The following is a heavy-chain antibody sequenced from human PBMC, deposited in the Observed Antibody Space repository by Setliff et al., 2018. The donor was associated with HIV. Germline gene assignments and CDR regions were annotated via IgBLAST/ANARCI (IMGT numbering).Heavy chain of an antibody. CDR2: INVNDGFR. CDR3: ARVTCTSTSCYGPH. D-gene: IGHD2-2*01. CDR1: GYTFTDYG. Sequence: ASVKVSCKASGYTFTDYGIAWVRQAPGQGLEWVGWINVNDGFRNYAEKFQGRFTVTTDTSTSTTYMELRSLRSDDAAIYFCARVTCTSTSCYGPHWGQGTLVTVSS. J-gene: IGHJ4*02. V-gene: IGHV1-18*01.